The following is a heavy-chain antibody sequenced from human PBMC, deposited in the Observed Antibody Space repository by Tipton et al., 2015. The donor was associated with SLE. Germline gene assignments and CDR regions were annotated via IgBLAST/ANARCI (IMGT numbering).Heavy chain of an antibody. Sequence: TLSLTCTVSGDSISDHFWTWIRQPPGKGLEWIGYMSYRGSSSYNPSLKSRVTISVDTSKNQFSLKLSSVTAADTAVYYCARGGGVATSLQELLQGGDAFDIWGQGTMVTVSS. J-gene: IGHJ3*02. CDR3: ARGGGVATSLQELLQGGDAFDI. D-gene: IGHD1-26*01. CDR1: GDSISDHF. CDR2: MSYRGSS. V-gene: IGHV4-59*11.